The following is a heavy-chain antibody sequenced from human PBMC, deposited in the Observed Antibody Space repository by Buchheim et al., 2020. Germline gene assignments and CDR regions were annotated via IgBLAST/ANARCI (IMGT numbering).Heavy chain of an antibody. CDR1: EFTFTNAW. V-gene: IGHV3-15*01. J-gene: IGHJ4*01. CDR3: TTLMKSARLSSDY. Sequence: EAQLVESGGDLVKPGESLRLSCAASEFTFTNAWMSWIRQAPGKGLEWVGRIRSSTDGGTTDYAVPVKGRFTISRDDSENTLYLQMNSLKTEDTAVYYCTTLMKSARLSSDYWGQGTL. D-gene: IGHD6-6*01. CDR2: IRSSTDGGTT.